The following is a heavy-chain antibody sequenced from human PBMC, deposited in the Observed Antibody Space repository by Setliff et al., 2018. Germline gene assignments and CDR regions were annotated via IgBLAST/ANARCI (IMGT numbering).Heavy chain of an antibody. D-gene: IGHD6-13*01. CDR3: ARHPYSSILSYFDY. J-gene: IGHJ4*02. CDR1: GGTFSSY. V-gene: IGHV1-24*01. CDR2: FDPEDGET. Sequence: GASVKVSCKASGGTFSSYDFSWVRQAPGKGLEWMGGFDPEDGETIYAQKFQGRVTMTEDTSTDTAYMELSSLRSEDTAVYYCARHPYSSILSYFDYWGQGTLVTVSS.